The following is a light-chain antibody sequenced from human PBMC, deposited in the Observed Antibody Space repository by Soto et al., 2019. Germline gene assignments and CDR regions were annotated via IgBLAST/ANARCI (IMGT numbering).Light chain of an antibody. Sequence: QSVLTQPPSASGSPGQSVTISCTGTSSDIGGYNYVSWYQQHPGKAPKLMIYEVSKRPSGVPDRFSGSKSGNTAPLTVSGLQAEDEADYYCSSYAGSNIFVFGTGNKVTVL. CDR2: EVS. CDR1: SSDIGGYNY. CDR3: SSYAGSNIFV. J-gene: IGLJ1*01. V-gene: IGLV2-8*01.